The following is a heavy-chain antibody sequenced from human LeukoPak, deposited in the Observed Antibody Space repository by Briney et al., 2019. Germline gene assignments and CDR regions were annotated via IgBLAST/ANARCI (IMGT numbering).Heavy chain of an antibody. CDR1: GFTFDDYT. CDR2: ISWDGGST. CDR3: AKDMRRDGYNWGAFDI. D-gene: IGHD5-24*01. J-gene: IGHJ3*02. Sequence: PGGSLRLSCAASGFTFDDYTMHWVRQAPGKGLEWVSLISWDGGSTYYADSVKGRFTISRDNSKNSLYLQMNSLRTEDTALYYCAKDMRRDGYNWGAFDIWGQGTMVTVSS. V-gene: IGHV3-43*01.